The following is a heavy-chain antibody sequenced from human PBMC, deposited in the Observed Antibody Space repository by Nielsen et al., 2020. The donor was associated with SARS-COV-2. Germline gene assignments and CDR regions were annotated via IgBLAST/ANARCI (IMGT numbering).Heavy chain of an antibody. Sequence: SETLSLTCTVSGGSISSYYWSWIRQPPGKGLEWIGYIYYSGSTNYNPSLKSRVTISVDTSKNQFSLKLSSVTAADTAVYYCARAAGIYYYGSGSYGDDYYGMDVWGQGTTVTVSS. J-gene: IGHJ6*02. CDR3: ARAAGIYYYGSGSYGDDYYGMDV. CDR2: IYYSGST. V-gene: IGHV4-59*01. CDR1: GGSISSYY. D-gene: IGHD3-10*01.